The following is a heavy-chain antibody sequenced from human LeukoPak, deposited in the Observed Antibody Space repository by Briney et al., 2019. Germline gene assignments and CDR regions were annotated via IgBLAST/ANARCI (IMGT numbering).Heavy chain of an antibody. CDR1: GFTFTSSA. Sequence: SVKVSCKASGFTFTSSAMQWVRQARGQRLEWIGWIVVGSGNTNYAQKFQERVTITRDMSTSTAYMELRSLRSDDTAVYYCARVPLGATSPYYFDYWGQGTLVTVSS. D-gene: IGHD1-26*01. CDR3: ARVPLGATSPYYFDY. J-gene: IGHJ4*02. CDR2: IVVGSGNT. V-gene: IGHV1-58*02.